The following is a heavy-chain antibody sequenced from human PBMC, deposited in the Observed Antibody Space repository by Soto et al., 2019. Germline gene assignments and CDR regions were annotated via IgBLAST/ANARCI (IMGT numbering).Heavy chain of an antibody. CDR2: ISGSGGST. CDR3: AKTTTLDRAFDI. CDR1: GFTFSSYD. V-gene: IGHV3-23*01. D-gene: IGHD4-17*01. J-gene: IGHJ3*02. Sequence: GGSLRLSCAASGFTFSSYDMSWVRLAPGKGLECVSGISGSGGSTYYADSVKGRFTISRDNSKNTLYLQMNSLRAEDTAVYYCAKTTTLDRAFDIWGQGTMVNVSS.